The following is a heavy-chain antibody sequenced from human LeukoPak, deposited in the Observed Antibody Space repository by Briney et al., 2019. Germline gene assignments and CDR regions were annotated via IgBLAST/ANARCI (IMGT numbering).Heavy chain of an antibody. Sequence: PGGSLRLSCAASGFTFDDYAMHWVRQAPGKGLEWVSGISWNSGSIGYADSVKGRFTISRDNAKNSLYLQMNSLRAEDTALYYCAKGDYGVLDYWGQGTLVTVSS. CDR1: GFTFDDYA. CDR3: AKGDYGVLDY. CDR2: ISWNSGSI. D-gene: IGHD4-17*01. V-gene: IGHV3-9*01. J-gene: IGHJ4*02.